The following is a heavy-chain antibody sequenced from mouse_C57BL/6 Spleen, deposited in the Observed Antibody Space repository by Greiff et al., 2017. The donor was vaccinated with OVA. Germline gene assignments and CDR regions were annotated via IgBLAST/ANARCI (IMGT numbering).Heavy chain of an antibody. CDR2: IDPEDGDT. Sequence: VQLKQSGAELVRPGASVKLSCTASGFNIKDYYMHWVKQRPEQGLEWIGRIDPEDGDTEYAPKFQGKATMTADTSSNTAYLQLSSLTSEDTAVYYCTPYYYGSSPNWYFDVWGTGTTVTVSS. V-gene: IGHV14-1*01. D-gene: IGHD1-1*01. J-gene: IGHJ1*03. CDR3: TPYYYGSSPNWYFDV. CDR1: GFNIKDYY.